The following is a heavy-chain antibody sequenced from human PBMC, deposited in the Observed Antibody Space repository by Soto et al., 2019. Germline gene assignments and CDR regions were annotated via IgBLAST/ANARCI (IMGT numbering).Heavy chain of an antibody. D-gene: IGHD2-15*01. V-gene: IGHV1-46*01. CDR3: ARGLGVGLVVVVAAH. Sequence: QVQLVQSGAEVKKPGASVKVSCKASGYTFTSYYMHWVRQAPGQGLEWMGIINPSGGSTSYAQKFQGRVTMTRDTSTSTVYMELSSLRSEDTAVYYCARGLGVGLVVVVAAHWGQGTLVTVSS. CDR2: INPSGGST. J-gene: IGHJ4*02. CDR1: GYTFTSYY.